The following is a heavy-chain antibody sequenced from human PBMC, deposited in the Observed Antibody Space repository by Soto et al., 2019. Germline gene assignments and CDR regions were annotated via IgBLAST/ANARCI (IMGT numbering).Heavy chain of an antibody. CDR1: GESFRGYY. D-gene: IGHD1-26*01. CDR3: ARGRVVGATQPAY. CDR2: INHSGST. V-gene: IGHV4-34*01. Sequence: SGTLSLTCAVYGESFRGYYWSWIRQPPGKGLEWIGEINHSGSTNYNPSLKSRLTISVDTSKNQFSLKVNSVTAADTAVYYCARGRVVGATQPAYWGQGTLVTVSS. J-gene: IGHJ4*02.